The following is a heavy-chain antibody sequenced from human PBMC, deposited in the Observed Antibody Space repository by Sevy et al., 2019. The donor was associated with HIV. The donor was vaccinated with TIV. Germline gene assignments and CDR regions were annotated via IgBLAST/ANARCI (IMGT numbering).Heavy chain of an antibody. CDR3: ARMWGSKKYDILTGYQEGAFDI. Sequence: SETLSLTCAVSGYSISSGYYWGWIRQPPGKGLEWIGSIYHSGSTYYNPSLKSRVTISVDTSKNQFSLKLSSVTAADTAVYYCARMWGSKKYDILTGYQEGAFDIWGQGTMVTVSS. CDR2: IYHSGST. CDR1: GYSISSGYY. J-gene: IGHJ3*02. V-gene: IGHV4-38-2*01. D-gene: IGHD3-9*01.